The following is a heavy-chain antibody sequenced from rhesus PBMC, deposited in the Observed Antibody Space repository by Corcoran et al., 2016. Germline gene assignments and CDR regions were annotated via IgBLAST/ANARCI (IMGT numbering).Heavy chain of an antibody. CDR3: AKDWIAAAGPFDY. CDR1: GFTFSSYG. CDR2: INSGGGST. Sequence: EVQLVETGGGLVQPGGSLKLSCAASGFTFSSYGMSWVRQAPGKGLEWVSAINSGGGSTYYADSVKGRFTISRDNSKNTLSLQMNSLGAEDTAVYYCAKDWIAAAGPFDYWGQGVLVTVSS. D-gene: IGHD6-25*01. V-gene: IGHV3S5*01. J-gene: IGHJ4*01.